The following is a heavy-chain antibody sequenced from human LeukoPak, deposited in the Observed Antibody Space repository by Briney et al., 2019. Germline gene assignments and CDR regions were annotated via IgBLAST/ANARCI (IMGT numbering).Heavy chain of an antibody. J-gene: IGHJ3*02. D-gene: IGHD3-16*02. CDR2: IHHSGST. Sequence: SETLSLTCAVYRGSFSGYYWSWIRQPPGKGLEWIGEIHHSGSTNYNPSLKSRVTISVDTSKNQFSLKLSSVTAADTAVYYCARDYPVYDYVWGSYRVDAFDIWGQGTMVTVSS. V-gene: IGHV4-34*01. CDR1: RGSFSGYY. CDR3: ARDYPVYDYVWGSYRVDAFDI.